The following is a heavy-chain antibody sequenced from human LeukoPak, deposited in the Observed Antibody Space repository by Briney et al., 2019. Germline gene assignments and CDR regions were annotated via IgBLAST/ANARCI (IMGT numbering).Heavy chain of an antibody. D-gene: IGHD6-19*01. CDR3: AKGTQQWLSLDY. V-gene: IGHV3-30*18. Sequence: RPGGSLRLSCAASGFTFSSYGMHWVRQAPGKGLEGVAVISYDGSNKYYADSVKGRFTISRDNSKNTLYLQMNSLRAEDTAVYYCAKGTQQWLSLDYWGQGTLVTVSS. J-gene: IGHJ4*02. CDR2: ISYDGSNK. CDR1: GFTFSSYG.